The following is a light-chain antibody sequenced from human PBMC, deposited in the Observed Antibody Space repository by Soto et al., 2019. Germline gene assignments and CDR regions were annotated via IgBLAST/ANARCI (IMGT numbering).Light chain of an antibody. Sequence: DIQMTQSPSTLCASVGDRVTITCRASESIRSWLGWYKQNPGKAPKLLMYQASSLQSGVPSRFSGSGSGTEFTLTISSRQADDFAIYYCQQYNSYSWTFGQGTKVEMK. CDR2: QAS. CDR3: QQYNSYSWT. J-gene: IGKJ1*01. V-gene: IGKV1-5*03. CDR1: ESIRSW.